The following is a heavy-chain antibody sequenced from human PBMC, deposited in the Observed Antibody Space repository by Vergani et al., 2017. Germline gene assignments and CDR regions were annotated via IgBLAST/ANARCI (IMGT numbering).Heavy chain of an antibody. D-gene: IGHD3-9*01. Sequence: EVQLVESGGGLVKPGGSLRLSCAASGFTFSSYSMNWVRQAPGKGLEWVSSISSSGSTIYYADSVKGRFTISRDNAKNSLYLQMNSLRAEDTAVYYCARDLHYDILTGYISYYYYYGMDVWGQGTTVTVSS. CDR2: ISSSGSTI. J-gene: IGHJ6*02. CDR3: ARDLHYDILTGYISYYYYYGMDV. CDR1: GFTFSSYS. V-gene: IGHV3-21*01.